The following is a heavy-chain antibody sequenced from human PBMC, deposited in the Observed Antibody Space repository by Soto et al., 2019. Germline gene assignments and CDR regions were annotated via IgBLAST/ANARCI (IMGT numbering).Heavy chain of an antibody. V-gene: IGHV3-33*01. D-gene: IGHD1-1*01. Sequence: QVQLVESGGGVVQPGRSLRLSCTGSGFTFSRHGMHWVRQAPGKVLEWVAVIWDDGSQKYYADSVKGRLTISRVNSKNTVHLPMSSLRAEDTAVSTCPRIRPLTTHYGLGVWGQGPTVNVS. CDR1: GFTFSRHG. CDR3: PRIRPLTTHYGLGV. CDR2: IWDDGSQK. J-gene: IGHJ6*02.